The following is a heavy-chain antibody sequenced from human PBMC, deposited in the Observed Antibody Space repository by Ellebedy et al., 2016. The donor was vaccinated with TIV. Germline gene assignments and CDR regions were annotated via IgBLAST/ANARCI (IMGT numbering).Heavy chain of an antibody. CDR1: GYTFTSYG. CDR2: ISAYNGNT. Sequence: AASVTVSCKASGYTFTSYGISWVRQAPGQGLEWMGWISAYNGNTNYAQKLQGRVTMTTDTSTSTVYMEVSSLRSEDTAVYYCARGQYYYDSSGYYYVRSPDRTRTETYYFDYWGQGTLVTVSS. D-gene: IGHD3-22*01. J-gene: IGHJ4*02. V-gene: IGHV1-18*04. CDR3: ARGQYYYDSSGYYYVRSPDRTRTETYYFDY.